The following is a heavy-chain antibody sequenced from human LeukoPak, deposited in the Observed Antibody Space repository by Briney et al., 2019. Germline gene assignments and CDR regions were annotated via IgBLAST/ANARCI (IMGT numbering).Heavy chain of an antibody. CDR3: ARSDSYTWFDP. D-gene: IGHD2-15*01. V-gene: IGHV1-2*02. CDR2: INPDSGDT. Sequence: ASVKVSCKASGYTFTYYYIHWMRHAPGQGLEWMGWINPDSGDTSYAQKFQGRVTMTRDTSISTVYVELSRLRSDDTAVYYCARSDSYTWFDPWGQGTLVTVSS. CDR1: GYTFTYYY. J-gene: IGHJ5*02.